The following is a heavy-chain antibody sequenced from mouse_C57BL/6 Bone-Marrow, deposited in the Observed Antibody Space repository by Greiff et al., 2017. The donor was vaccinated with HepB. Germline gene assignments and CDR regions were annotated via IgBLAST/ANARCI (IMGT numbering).Heavy chain of an antibody. CDR1: GYTFTDYY. J-gene: IGHJ1*03. CDR3: ARRIDGYYVYWYFDV. CDR2: INPNNGGT. V-gene: IGHV1-26*01. Sequence: EVQLQQSGPELVKPGASVKISCKASGYTFTDYYMNWVKQSHGKSLEWIGDINPNNGGTSYNQKFKGKATLTVDKSSSTAYMELRSLTSEDSAVYYCARRIDGYYVYWYFDVWGTGTTVTVSS. D-gene: IGHD2-3*01.